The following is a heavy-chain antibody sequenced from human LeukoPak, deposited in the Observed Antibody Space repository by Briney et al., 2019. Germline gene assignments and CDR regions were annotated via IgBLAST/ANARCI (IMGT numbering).Heavy chain of an antibody. V-gene: IGHV4-4*07. D-gene: IGHD3-10*01. J-gene: IGHJ3*01. CDR3: ARVRLTMVRDPDALDV. CDR1: GGSMRLYD. CDR2: IYDGGKT. Sequence: SETLSLTCSVSGGSMRLYDWSWVRQSAGKGLEWIGRIYDGGKTNYNPSLRGRVAMSVDTSKNQLSLELTSVTAADTAVYYCARVRLTMVRDPDALDVWGQGTMVIVSS.